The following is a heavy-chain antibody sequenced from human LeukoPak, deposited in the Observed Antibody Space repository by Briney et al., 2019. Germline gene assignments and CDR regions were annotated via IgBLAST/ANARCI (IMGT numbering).Heavy chain of an antibody. J-gene: IGHJ4*02. V-gene: IGHV4-38-2*02. D-gene: IGHD4-11*01. Sequence: KPSETLSLTCTVSGYSISSGYYWGWIRQPPGKGLEWIGSIYHSGSTYYNPSLKSRVTISVDTSKNQFSLKLSSVTAADTAVYYCARAVGVNDYSKFLGFGYWGQGTLVTVSS. CDR2: IYHSGST. CDR3: ARAVGVNDYSKFLGFGY. CDR1: GYSISSGYY.